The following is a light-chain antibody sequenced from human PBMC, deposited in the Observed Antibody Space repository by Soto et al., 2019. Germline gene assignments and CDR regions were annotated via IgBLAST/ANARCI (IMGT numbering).Light chain of an antibody. Sequence: SVLTQPASVSGPPGQSITIPCTGTSSDVGAYNYVSWYQHHPGKAPRLVIYDVTNRPSGISDRFSGSKSGNTASLTISGLLAEDEADYYCTSYTSTSTYVFGTGTKVTVL. CDR2: DVT. CDR1: SSDVGAYNY. J-gene: IGLJ1*01. CDR3: TSYTSTSTYV. V-gene: IGLV2-14*01.